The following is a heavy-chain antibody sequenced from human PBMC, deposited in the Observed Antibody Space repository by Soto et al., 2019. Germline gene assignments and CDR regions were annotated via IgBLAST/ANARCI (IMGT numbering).Heavy chain of an antibody. V-gene: IGHV3-7*01. CDR1: GFTFSSYW. D-gene: IGHD3-10*01. J-gene: IGHJ3*02. CDR2: INQGGREK. CDR3: AKYGSGSYGAYALDI. Sequence: EVQLVESGGGLVQPGGSLRLSCAASGFTFSSYWMSWVRQAPGKGLEWVANINQGGREKNYVDSVKGRFSISRDDAEKSHHLQMNSLRVEDTAVYYCAKYGSGSYGAYALDIWGQGTMVTVSS.